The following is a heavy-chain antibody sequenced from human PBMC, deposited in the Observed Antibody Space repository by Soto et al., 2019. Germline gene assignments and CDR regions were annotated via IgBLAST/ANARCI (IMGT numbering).Heavy chain of an antibody. Sequence: EVHLVESGGGLVQPGGSLKLSCAASGFNFSGSAIHWVRQASGKGLEWVGRISSRANNYATSSAASVKGRFKFSRDDSKNTAYLQMSTLKTEDTAVYYCNRGQGAPIGDYYDHGMDVWGQGTTVTVSS. J-gene: IGHJ6*02. CDR2: ISSRANNYAT. CDR1: GFNFSGSA. CDR3: NRGQGAPIGDYYDHGMDV. D-gene: IGHD2-2*02. V-gene: IGHV3-73*02.